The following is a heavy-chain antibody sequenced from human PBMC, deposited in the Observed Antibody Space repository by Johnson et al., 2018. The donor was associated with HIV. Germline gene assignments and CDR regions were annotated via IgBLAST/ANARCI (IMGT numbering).Heavy chain of an antibody. CDR2: ISYDGSNK. Sequence: QVQLVESGGGVVQPGRSLRLSCAASGFTFSSYAMHWVRQAPGKGLEWVAVISYDGSNKYYADSVKGGFTISRDNSKNTLYLQMNSLRAEDTAVYYCARPPGIAALSNRDAFDIWGQGTMVTVSS. J-gene: IGHJ3*02. D-gene: IGHD6-13*01. CDR3: ARPPGIAALSNRDAFDI. CDR1: GFTFSSYA. V-gene: IGHV3-30-3*01.